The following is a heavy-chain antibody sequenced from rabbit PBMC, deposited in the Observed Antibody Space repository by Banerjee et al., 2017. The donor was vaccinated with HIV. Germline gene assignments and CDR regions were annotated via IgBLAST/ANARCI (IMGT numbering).Heavy chain of an antibody. CDR3: ASSASSNYDDYGDSLNL. J-gene: IGHJ4*01. V-gene: IGHV1S45*01. Sequence: QEQLEESGGDLVKPEGSLTLTCTASGFSFSNKYVMCWVRQAPGKGLEWIACINTSSGNTVYASWAKGRFTISKTSSTTVTLQMTSLTAADTATYFCASSASSNYDDYGDSLNLWGPGTLVTVS. D-gene: IGHD2-1*01. CDR1: GFSFSNKYV. CDR2: INTSSGNT.